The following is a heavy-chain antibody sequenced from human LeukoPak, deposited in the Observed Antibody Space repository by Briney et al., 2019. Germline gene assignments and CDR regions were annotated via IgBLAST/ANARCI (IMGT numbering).Heavy chain of an antibody. CDR1: VGXINSYY. D-gene: IGHD5-18*01. J-gene: IGHJ4*02. V-gene: IGHV4-59*01. CDR3: ARAIRGYNYVFVD. CDR2: IYYSGST. Sequence: WWTLSLTRIVSVGXINSYYCSWIRQPPGKGLEWVGYIYYSGSTNYNPSLRSRVSISVDKSKNQFSLNLSSANDAHPDVNYCARAIRGYNYVFVDWGEGTLVTVSS.